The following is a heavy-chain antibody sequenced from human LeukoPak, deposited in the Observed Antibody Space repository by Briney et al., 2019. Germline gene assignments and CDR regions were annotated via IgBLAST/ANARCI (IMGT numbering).Heavy chain of an antibody. J-gene: IGHJ5*02. CDR3: ARVAVTGYNGFDP. D-gene: IGHD2-21*02. CDR1: GGSISSYY. CDR2: ICSSGST. Sequence: SETLSLTCTVSGGSISSYYWSWIRQPAGKGLEWIGRICSSGSTNYNPSFQSRVTMSLDTSKSQFSLKLSSVTAADTAVYYCARVAVTGYNGFDPRGQGTLVTV. V-gene: IGHV4-4*07.